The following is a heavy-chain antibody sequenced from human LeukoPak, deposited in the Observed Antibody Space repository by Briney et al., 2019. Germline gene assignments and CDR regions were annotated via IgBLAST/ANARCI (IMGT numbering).Heavy chain of an antibody. D-gene: IGHD3-22*01. CDR1: GYTFTGYY. J-gene: IGHJ4*02. Sequence: ASVKVSCKASGYTFTGYYMHWVRQAPGQGLEWMGWINPNSGGTNYAQKFQGRVTMTRDTSISTACVELSRLRSDDTAVYYCTSGGFDSSGYYYLDYWGQGTLVTVSS. CDR3: TSGGFDSSGYYYLDY. V-gene: IGHV1-2*02. CDR2: INPNSGGT.